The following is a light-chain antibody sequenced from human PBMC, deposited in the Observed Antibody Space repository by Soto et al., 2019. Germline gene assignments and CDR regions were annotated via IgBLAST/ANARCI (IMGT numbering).Light chain of an antibody. Sequence: QSVLTQSSSASASLGSSVKLTCTLNSGHSSYIIAWHQQQPGKAPRYLMKLEGSGSYNKGSGVPDRFSGSSSGADRYLTISYLQFEDEADYYCETWESNTQFFGTGTKLTVL. CDR2: LEGSGSY. CDR1: SGHSSYI. V-gene: IGLV4-60*02. CDR3: ETWESNTQF. J-gene: IGLJ1*01.